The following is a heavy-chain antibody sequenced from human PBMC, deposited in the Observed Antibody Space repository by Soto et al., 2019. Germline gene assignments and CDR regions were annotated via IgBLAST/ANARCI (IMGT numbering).Heavy chain of an antibody. CDR1: GFTFSSYA. J-gene: IGHJ4*02. D-gene: IGHD6-13*01. V-gene: IGHV3-30-3*01. CDR2: ISYDGSNK. Sequence: GGSLRLSCAASGFTFSSYAMHWVRQAPGKGLEWVAVISYDGSNKYYADSVKGRFTISRDNSKNTLYLQMNSLSAEDTAVYYCARVPSSSWSFDYWGQGTLVTVSS. CDR3: ARVPSSSWSFDY.